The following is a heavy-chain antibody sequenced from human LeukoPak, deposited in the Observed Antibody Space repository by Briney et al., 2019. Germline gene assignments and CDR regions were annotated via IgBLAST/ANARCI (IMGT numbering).Heavy chain of an antibody. Sequence: PGRSLRLSCAASGFTFSSYAMHWVRQAPGKGLEWVAVISYDGSNKYYADSVKGRFTISRDNSKNTLYLQMNSLRAEDTAVYYCAKCSVPAAPTERYYYYYYMDVWGKGTTVTVSS. V-gene: IGHV3-30-3*02. CDR1: GFTFSSYA. J-gene: IGHJ6*03. CDR2: ISYDGSNK. D-gene: IGHD2-2*01. CDR3: AKCSVPAAPTERYYYYYYMDV.